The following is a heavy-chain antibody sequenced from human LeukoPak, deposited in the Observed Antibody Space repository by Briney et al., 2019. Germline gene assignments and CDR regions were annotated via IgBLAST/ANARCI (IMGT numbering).Heavy chain of an antibody. CDR1: GGSISSYY. CDR2: IYYSGST. V-gene: IGHV4-59*01. CDR3: ARSEVVYFDY. J-gene: IGHJ4*02. D-gene: IGHD2-15*01. Sequence: QVQLQESGPGLVKPSETLSLTCTVSGGSISSYYWSWIRQPPGKGMEWIGYIYYSGSTNCNPSLKSRVTISVDTSKNQFSLKLSTVTAADTAVYYCARSEVVYFDYWGQGTLVTVSS.